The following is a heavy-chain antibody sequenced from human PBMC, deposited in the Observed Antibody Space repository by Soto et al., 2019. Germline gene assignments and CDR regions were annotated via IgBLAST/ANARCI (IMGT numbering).Heavy chain of an antibody. Sequence: GGSLRLSCAASGFTFSSYWMHWVRQVPGKGLLWVSRIDEYGSTINYADSVKGRFTISRDNARNTLYLEMNSLRAEDTALYYCTRNIGGKGAYWGPGTLVTVSS. D-gene: IGHD3-10*01. V-gene: IGHV3-74*01. CDR2: IDEYGSTI. J-gene: IGHJ4*02. CDR3: TRNIGGKGAY. CDR1: GFTFSSYW.